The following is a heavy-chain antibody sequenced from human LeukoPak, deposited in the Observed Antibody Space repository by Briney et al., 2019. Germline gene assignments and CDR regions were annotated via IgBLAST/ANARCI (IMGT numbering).Heavy chain of an antibody. D-gene: IGHD3-22*01. CDR1: GGSISSSTYN. Sequence: PSETLSLTCTVAGGSISSSTYNWGWIRQPPGKGLEWIGSVYYTGITYYNPSVESRVTISVDTWKNHFSLELNSVTAADTGVYFCARQVRSPVVMFMDVWGKGTTVIVSS. CDR2: VYYTGIT. J-gene: IGHJ6*03. CDR3: ARQVRSPVVMFMDV. V-gene: IGHV4-39*01.